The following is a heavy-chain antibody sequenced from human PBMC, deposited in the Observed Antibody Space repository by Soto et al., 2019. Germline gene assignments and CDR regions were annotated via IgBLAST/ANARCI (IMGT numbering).Heavy chain of an antibody. CDR3: ARVGLGVTDMMKNWIGP. Sequence: QVQLVQSGAEVRNPGSSVKVACKASGGTFNTYTITWVRQAPGQGLEWMGRIIPILGIADYAQKFQGRVTITADKSTSTSHMALSSLRSEDTAVYYSARVGLGVTDMMKNWIGPWGQGTLVTVSS. CDR2: IIPILGIA. J-gene: IGHJ5*02. CDR1: GGTFNTYT. D-gene: IGHD2-21*02. V-gene: IGHV1-69*02.